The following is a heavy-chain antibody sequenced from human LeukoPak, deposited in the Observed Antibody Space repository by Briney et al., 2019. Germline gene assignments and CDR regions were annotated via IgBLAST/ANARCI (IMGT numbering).Heavy chain of an antibody. CDR2: MKSNSGNT. V-gene: IGHV1-8*01. Sequence: ASVKVSCKASGYTFTSYDINWVRQATGQGLEWMGWMKSNSGNTGYAQKFQGRVTMTRNTSISTAYMELSSLRSEDTAVYYCARGSHTIFGVVIISVGNDYWGQGTLVTVSS. J-gene: IGHJ4*02. CDR1: GYTFTSYD. D-gene: IGHD3-3*01. CDR3: ARGSHTIFGVVIISVGNDY.